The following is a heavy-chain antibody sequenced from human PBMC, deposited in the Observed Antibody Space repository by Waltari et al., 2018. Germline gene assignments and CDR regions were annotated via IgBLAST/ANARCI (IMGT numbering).Heavy chain of an antibody. V-gene: IGHV5-51*03. CDR1: GYSFTIYW. CDR3: AGLTDYSNYVNY. J-gene: IGHJ4*02. Sequence: EVQLVQSGAEVKKPGESLKISCKGSGYSFTIYWIGWVRQMPVKGLEWIGLIYPGASDTRYSPSFQGQVTMSADKSISTAYLQWSSLKATDTAMYYCAGLTDYSNYVNYWGQGTLVTVSS. D-gene: IGHD4-4*01. CDR2: IYPGASDT.